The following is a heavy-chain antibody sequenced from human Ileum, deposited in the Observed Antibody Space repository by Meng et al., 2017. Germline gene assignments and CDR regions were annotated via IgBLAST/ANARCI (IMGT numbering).Heavy chain of an antibody. J-gene: IGHJ4*01. CDR1: RYTFTNSD. CDR3: ATSGGGFDY. CDR2: INTNTGNP. V-gene: IGHV7-4-1*02. D-gene: IGHD1-26*01. Sequence: LLVHYEVEMKTPGASVKVSCKASRYTFTNSDINWVRQAPGQGIEWMGWINTNTGNPTYAQGFTGRFVFSLDTSVNTAHLQISTLTAEDTAVYYCATSGGGFDYWGQGALVHVAS.